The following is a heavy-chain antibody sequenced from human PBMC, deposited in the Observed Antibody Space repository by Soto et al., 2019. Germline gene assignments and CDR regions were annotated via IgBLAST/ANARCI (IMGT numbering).Heavy chain of an antibody. V-gene: IGHV4-31*03. CDR2: IYYSGRT. Sequence: SETLSLTCTVSGGSISSGGYYWSWIRHHPGKGLEWIGYIYYSGRTYYNPSLKSRVTISVDTSKNQFSLKLSSVTAADTAVYYCVSPEGYYDSSGYTLDYWGQGTQVTVSS. J-gene: IGHJ4*02. CDR3: VSPEGYYDSSGYTLDY. CDR1: GGSISSGGYY. D-gene: IGHD3-22*01.